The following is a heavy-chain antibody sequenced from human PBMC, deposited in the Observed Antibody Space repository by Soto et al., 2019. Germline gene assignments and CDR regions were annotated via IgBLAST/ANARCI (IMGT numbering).Heavy chain of an antibody. CDR3: ARDHLILPAHDFFYGSDV. Sequence: GSLRLSCEVSVFTFSMYSMSWVRQSPGKGLEWVAKIPQDGVDGHYADSVKGRFIISRDNGKNSLHLQLNNLRAEDAAVYYCARDHLILPAHDFFYGSDVWGRGATVTVSS. CDR2: IPQDGVDG. CDR1: VFTFSMYS. V-gene: IGHV3-7*03. J-gene: IGHJ6*02. D-gene: IGHD2-21*02.